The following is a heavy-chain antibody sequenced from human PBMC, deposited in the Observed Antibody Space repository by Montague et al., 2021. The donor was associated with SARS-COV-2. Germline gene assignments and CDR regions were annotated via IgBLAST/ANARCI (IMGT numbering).Heavy chain of an antibody. CDR2: INDSGGT. D-gene: IGHD4/OR15-4a*01. Sequence: SETPSLTCAVYGGSFSGYNWGWVRQSPGKGLEWIGQINDSGGTKYNPSLKSRVTISLDTSKNQFSLKLSSVTAADTAVYYCARGVPGYWGQGTLVTVSS. CDR1: GGSFSGYN. V-gene: IGHV4-34*01. CDR3: ARGVPGY. J-gene: IGHJ4*02.